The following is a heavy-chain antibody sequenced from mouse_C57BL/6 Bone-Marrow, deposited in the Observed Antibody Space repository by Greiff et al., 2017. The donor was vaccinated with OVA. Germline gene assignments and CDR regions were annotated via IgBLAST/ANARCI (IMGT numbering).Heavy chain of an antibody. CDR3: ARSIYYYARYFDV. Sequence: EVKVVESGGDLVKPGGSLKLSCAASGFTFSSYGMSWVRQTPDKRLEWVATISSGGSYTYYPDSVKGRFTISRDNAKNTLYLEMSSLRSEDTAMYYCARSIYYYARYFDVWGTGTTVTVSS. J-gene: IGHJ1*03. CDR2: ISSGGSYT. D-gene: IGHD1-1*01. V-gene: IGHV5-6*01. CDR1: GFTFSSYG.